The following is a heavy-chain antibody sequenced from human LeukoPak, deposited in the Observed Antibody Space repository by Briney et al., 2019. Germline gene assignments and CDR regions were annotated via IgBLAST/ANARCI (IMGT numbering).Heavy chain of an antibody. V-gene: IGHV6-1*01. CDR1: GDSVCSNSVA. J-gene: IGHJ4*02. CDR2: TYYRSKWHS. Sequence: PSQTLSLTCAISGDSVCSNSVAWNWIRQSPSRGLEWLGRTYYRSKWHSYYAPSVKSRITINPDTSKNQFSLQLKSVTPEDTAVYYCARMVGLVSDFWGQGTLVTVSS. CDR3: ARMVGLVSDF. D-gene: IGHD3-10*01.